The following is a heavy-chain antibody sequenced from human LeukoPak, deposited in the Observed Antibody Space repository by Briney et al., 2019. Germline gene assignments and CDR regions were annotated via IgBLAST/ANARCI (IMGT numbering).Heavy chain of an antibody. Sequence: SETPSLTCTVSGGSIRSGSYYWRWLRQPAGKGLEWIGRIYTSGSTNYNPSLKSRVTISVDTSKNQFSLKLSSVTAAATAVYYCATRRVYCSGGSCYNWFDPWGQGTLVTVSS. D-gene: IGHD2-15*01. CDR3: ATRRVYCSGGSCYNWFDP. CDR2: IYTSGST. CDR1: GGSIRSGSYY. J-gene: IGHJ5*02. V-gene: IGHV4-61*02.